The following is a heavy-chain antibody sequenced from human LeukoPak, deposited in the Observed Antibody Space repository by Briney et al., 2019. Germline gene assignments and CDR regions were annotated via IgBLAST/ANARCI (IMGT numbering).Heavy chain of an antibody. V-gene: IGHV4-34*01. CDR1: GGSFSGYY. CDR2: INHSGST. J-gene: IGHJ5*02. D-gene: IGHD6-25*01. Sequence: SETLSLTCAVYGGSFSGYYWSWIRQPPGKGLEWIGEINHSGSTNYNPSLKNRVPISVDTSKNQFSLKLSSVTAADTAVYYCARARSAWFDPWGQGTLVTVSS. CDR3: ARARSAWFDP.